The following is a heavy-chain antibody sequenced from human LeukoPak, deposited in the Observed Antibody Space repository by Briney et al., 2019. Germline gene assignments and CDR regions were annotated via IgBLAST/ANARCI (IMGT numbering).Heavy chain of an antibody. CDR1: GGTFSSYA. CDR2: ITPIFGTA. V-gene: IGHV1-69*13. J-gene: IGHJ5*02. Sequence: ASVKVSCKASGGTFSSYAISWVRQAPGQGLEWMGGITPIFGTANYAQKFQGRVTITADESTSTAYMELSSLRSEDTAVYYCARFGCSSTSCYPGRWFDPWGQGTLVTVSS. D-gene: IGHD2-2*01. CDR3: ARFGCSSTSCYPGRWFDP.